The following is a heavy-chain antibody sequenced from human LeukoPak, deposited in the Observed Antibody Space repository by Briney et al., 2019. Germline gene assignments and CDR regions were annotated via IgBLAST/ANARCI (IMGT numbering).Heavy chain of an antibody. V-gene: IGHV4-30-4*01. Sequence: PSETLSLTCTVSGGSISSDDYYWNWFRQPPGKGLEWIGYIYYSGSTYYNPSLKSRVTVSVDTSKNQFSLRLNFVTAADTAVYYCARSEATAGTFSFGYWGQGTLVTVSS. J-gene: IGHJ4*02. CDR1: GGSISSDDYY. CDR3: ARSEATAGTFSFGY. D-gene: IGHD6-13*01. CDR2: IYYSGST.